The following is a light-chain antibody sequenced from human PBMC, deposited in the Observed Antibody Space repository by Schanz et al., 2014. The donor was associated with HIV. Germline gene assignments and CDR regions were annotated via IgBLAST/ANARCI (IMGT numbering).Light chain of an antibody. V-gene: IGLV1-40*01. J-gene: IGLJ3*02. Sequence: QSVLAQXXSGAGAPGQRVTISCTGSSSNIGANYEVHWYQLLPGSAPKLLIFDNTNRPSGVPARFSGSKSGSSASLAISGLQAEDEADYFCQSFDSSLNGVVFGGGTPLTVL. CDR2: DNT. CDR3: QSFDSSLNGVV. CDR1: SSNIGANYE.